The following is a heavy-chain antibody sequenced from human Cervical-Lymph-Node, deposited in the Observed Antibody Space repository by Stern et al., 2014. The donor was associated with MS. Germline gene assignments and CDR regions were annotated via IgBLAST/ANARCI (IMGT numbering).Heavy chain of an antibody. CDR3: ARDQGDYGSGSEDSWFDP. CDR1: RDTFSHYV. CDR2: IIPGLGTT. Sequence: VHLVESGDEVKKPGSSVKVSSKASRDTFSHYVLSWVRQAPEHGLEWIGGIIPGLGTTSYAQKFQGRITISADTSTNTLYMELSSLTFEDTAVYFCARDQGDYGSGSEDSWFDPWGQGTLVTVSS. D-gene: IGHD3-10*01. J-gene: IGHJ5*02. V-gene: IGHV1-69*06.